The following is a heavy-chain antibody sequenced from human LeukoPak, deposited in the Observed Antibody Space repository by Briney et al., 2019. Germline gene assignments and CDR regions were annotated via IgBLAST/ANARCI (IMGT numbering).Heavy chain of an antibody. CDR2: ISAYNGNA. Sequence: GASVKASCKASGYTFTSYGISWVRQAPGQGLEWMGWISAYNGNANYAQNLQGRITMTTDTSTSTAYMELTSLRSDDTAVYYCARGGWNDGPHYWGQGTLVTVSS. CDR1: GYTFTSYG. V-gene: IGHV1-18*01. J-gene: IGHJ4*02. D-gene: IGHD1-1*01. CDR3: ARGGWNDGPHY.